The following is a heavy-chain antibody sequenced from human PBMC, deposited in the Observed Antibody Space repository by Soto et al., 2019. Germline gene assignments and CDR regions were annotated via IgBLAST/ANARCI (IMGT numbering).Heavy chain of an antibody. CDR1: GGSSRSSSYY. CDR3: ARLGDGQWELFDY. J-gene: IGHJ4*02. V-gene: IGHV4-39*01. D-gene: IGHD1-26*01. Sequence: KSSETLSLTCTVSGGSSRSSSYYWGGIRQPPGQGLEWIGSIYYSGSTYYNPSLKSRVTITVDTSKNQFSLKLSSVTAADTAVYYCARLGDGQWELFDYWGQGTLVTVSS. CDR2: IYYSGST.